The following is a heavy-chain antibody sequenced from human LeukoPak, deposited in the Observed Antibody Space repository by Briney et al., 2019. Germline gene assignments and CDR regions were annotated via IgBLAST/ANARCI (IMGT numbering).Heavy chain of an antibody. CDR1: GFTFSSYG. D-gene: IGHD5-24*01. J-gene: IGHJ3*01. CDR3: AKDIQLST. CDR2: IWYDGSNK. V-gene: IGHV3-33*06. Sequence: PGGSLRLSCAASGFTFSSYGMYWVRQAPGKGLEWVAVIWYDGSNKYYADSVKGRFTISRDNSKNTLSLQMNSLRVEDTAIYYCAKDIQLSTWGLGTMVTVSS.